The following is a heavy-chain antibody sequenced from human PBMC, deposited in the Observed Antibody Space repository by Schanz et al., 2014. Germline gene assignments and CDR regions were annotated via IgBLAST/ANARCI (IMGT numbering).Heavy chain of an antibody. D-gene: IGHD3-10*01. V-gene: IGHV1-69*04. CDR1: GYFFSSYG. CDR3: ARDPQYYYGSGRGY. Sequence: QVQLVQSEAAVKKPGASVKVSCKASGYFFSSYGISWVRQAPGQGLEWMGRITPTLGKVDYAQKFQGRVTITADISTSTAYMELISLTSEDTAVYYCARDPQYYYGSGRGYWGQGTLVTVST. CDR2: ITPTLGKV. J-gene: IGHJ4*02.